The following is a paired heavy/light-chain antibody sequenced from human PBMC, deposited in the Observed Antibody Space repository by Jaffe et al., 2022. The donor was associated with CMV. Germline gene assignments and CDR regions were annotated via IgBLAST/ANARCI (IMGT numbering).Light chain of an antibody. Sequence: EIVLTQSPATLSLSPGERATLSCRASQSVSRYLAWYQQKPGQSPRLLIYDASNRATDIPARFSGSGSGTDFTLTISSLEPEDFALYYCQQRNNWPLTFGPGTKV. J-gene: IGKJ3*01. V-gene: IGKV3-11*01. CDR1: QSVSRY. CDR3: QQRNNWPLT. CDR2: DAS.
Heavy chain of an antibody. V-gene: IGHV3-23*04. D-gene: IGHD6-19*01. J-gene: IGHJ6*03. CDR1: GFPFSTFA. CDR3: VKNGGHDSGWYLDYYYYMDV. Sequence: DVQVVESGGGFVQRGGSLRLSCAASGFPFSTFAMTWVRQAPGQGLEWVSSISGRGDSTYYSESAQGRFTVSRDNSRNTLHLQMNSLRGEDTALYFCVKNGGHDSGWYLDYYYYMDVWGKGTMVTVSS. CDR2: ISGRGDST.